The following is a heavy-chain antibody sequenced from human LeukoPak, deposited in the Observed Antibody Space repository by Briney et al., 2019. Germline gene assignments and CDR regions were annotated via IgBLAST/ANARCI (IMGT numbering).Heavy chain of an antibody. CDR2: INAYNGNT. V-gene: IGHV1-18*04. Sequence: GASVKVSCKASGYTFTSYGIRWVRQAPGQGLEWMGWINAYNGNTNYAQKLQGRVTMTTDTSTSTAYMELRSLRSDDTAVYYCARDLPYCGGDCYSNGMDVWGKGTTVTVSS. D-gene: IGHD2-21*02. J-gene: IGHJ6*04. CDR3: ARDLPYCGGDCYSNGMDV. CDR1: GYTFTSYG.